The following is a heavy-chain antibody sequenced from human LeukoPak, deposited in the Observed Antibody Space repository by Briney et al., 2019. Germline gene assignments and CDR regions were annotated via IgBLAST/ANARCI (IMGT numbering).Heavy chain of an antibody. V-gene: IGHV4-31*03. CDR3: ARVDPYCSGGSCYGIDY. CDR2: IYDSGRP. CDR1: GGSISSGGCY. D-gene: IGHD2-15*01. J-gene: IGHJ4*02. Sequence: SETLSLTCTVSGGSISSGGCYWSWIRQYPGKGLEWIGYIYDSGRPYYNPSLKSRLSISVDTSKNQFSLKLSSVTAADTAVYYCARVDPYCSGGSCYGIDYWGQGTLVTVSS.